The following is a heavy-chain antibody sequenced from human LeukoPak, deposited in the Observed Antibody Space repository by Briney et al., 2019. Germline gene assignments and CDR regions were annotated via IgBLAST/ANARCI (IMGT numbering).Heavy chain of an antibody. V-gene: IGHV4-59*01. Sequence: SETLSLTCTVSGGSISLYYWSWIRQPPGKGLEWIGYLYDTRSPKYNPSLERRVTISVDMSRNQFSLNLTSVTAADTAVYYCARGRGSLTYWGQGTLATVSS. CDR1: GGSISLYY. CDR2: LYDTRSP. CDR3: ARGRGSLTY. J-gene: IGHJ4*02. D-gene: IGHD3-10*01.